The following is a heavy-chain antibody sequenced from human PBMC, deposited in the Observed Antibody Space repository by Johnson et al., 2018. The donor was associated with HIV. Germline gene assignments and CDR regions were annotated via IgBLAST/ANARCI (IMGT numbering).Heavy chain of an antibody. Sequence: QVQLVESGGGLVQPGRSLRLSCAASGFTFSSYAMHWVRQAPGKGLEWVAVISYDGSNKYYADSVKGRFTISRDNSKNTLYLQMNRLRAEDTAVYYCVRACRDGYTCDAFDIWGQGTMVTVSS. V-gene: IGHV3-30*14. CDR1: GFTFSSYA. CDR2: ISYDGSNK. CDR3: VRACRDGYTCDAFDI. J-gene: IGHJ3*02. D-gene: IGHD5-24*01.